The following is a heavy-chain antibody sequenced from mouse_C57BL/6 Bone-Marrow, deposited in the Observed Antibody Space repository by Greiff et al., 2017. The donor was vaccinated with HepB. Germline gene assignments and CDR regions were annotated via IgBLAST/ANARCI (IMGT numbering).Heavy chain of an antibody. J-gene: IGHJ4*01. Sequence: EVKLVESGGGLVQPGGSRKLSCAASGFSFSSFGIHWVRQAPEKGLEWVAYISSGSSAIYYADTVKGRFTVSRDNPRNTLFLQMTSLRSEDTATDYCARQDPFYYAMDYWGQGTSVTVSS. CDR2: ISSGSSAI. V-gene: IGHV5-17*02. CDR1: GFSFSSFG. CDR3: ARQDPFYYAMDY.